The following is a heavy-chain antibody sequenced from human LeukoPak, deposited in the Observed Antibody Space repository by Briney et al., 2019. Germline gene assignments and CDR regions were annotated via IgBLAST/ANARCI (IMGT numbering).Heavy chain of an antibody. Sequence: GGSLRLSCAASGFTFSSYSMNWVRQAPGKGLEWVSSISSSSSYIYHADSVKGRFTISRDNAKNSLYLQMNSLRAEDTAVYYCARAHNYDFWSGYYFGRATPCFFDYWGQGTLVTVSS. CDR2: ISSSSSYI. CDR3: ARAHNYDFWSGYYFGRATPCFFDY. V-gene: IGHV3-21*01. J-gene: IGHJ4*02. CDR1: GFTFSSYS. D-gene: IGHD3-3*01.